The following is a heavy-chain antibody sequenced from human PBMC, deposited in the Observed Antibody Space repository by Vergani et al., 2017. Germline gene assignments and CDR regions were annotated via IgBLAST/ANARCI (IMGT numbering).Heavy chain of an antibody. D-gene: IGHD3-22*01. V-gene: IGHV3-21*01. CDR3: AKASYYDSSGYYSLMIGY. CDR2: ISSSSSYI. J-gene: IGHJ4*02. Sequence: VQLVESGGGVVQPGRSLRLSCAASGFTFSSYGMHWVRQAPGKGLEWVSSISSSSSYIYYADSVKGRFTISRDNAKNSLYLQMNSLRAEDTAVYYCAKASYYDSSGYYSLMIGYWGQGTLVTVSS. CDR1: GFTFSSYG.